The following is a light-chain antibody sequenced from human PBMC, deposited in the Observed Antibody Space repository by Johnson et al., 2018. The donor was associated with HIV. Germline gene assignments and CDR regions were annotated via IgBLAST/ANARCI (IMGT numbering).Light chain of an antibody. J-gene: IGLJ1*01. CDR3: GTCDSPLSAPHYV. CDR1: SSNIGNNY. V-gene: IGLV1-51*01. Sequence: QSVLTQPPSVSAAPGQKVTISCSGSSSNIGNNYVSWYQQLPGTAPKLLIYDNNKRPSGIPDRFSGSKSGTSATLGITGLQTGDEADYYCGTCDSPLSAPHYVLGTGTHVTDL. CDR2: DNN.